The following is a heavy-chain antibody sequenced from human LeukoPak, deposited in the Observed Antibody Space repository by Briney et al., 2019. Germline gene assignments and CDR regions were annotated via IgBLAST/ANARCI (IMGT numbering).Heavy chain of an antibody. CDR3: ARDRYFQY. J-gene: IGHJ1*01. CDR1: GFTSSNYW. Sequence: PGGSLRLSCAASGFTSSNYWMSWVRQAPGKGLEWVASIKEDGSEKHYVDSVKGRFTISRDNAKNSLYLQMNSLRAEDTAVYYCARDRYFQYWGQGTLLTVSS. CDR2: IKEDGSEK. V-gene: IGHV3-7*01. D-gene: IGHD1-14*01.